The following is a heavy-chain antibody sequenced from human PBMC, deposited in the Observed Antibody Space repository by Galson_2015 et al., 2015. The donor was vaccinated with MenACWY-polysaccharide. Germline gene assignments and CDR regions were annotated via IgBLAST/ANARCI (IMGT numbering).Heavy chain of an antibody. V-gene: IGHV4-4*07. CDR1: GGSISGYY. J-gene: IGHJ6*03. Sequence: ETLSLTCTVSGGSISGYYWSWIRQPAGKGLEWIGRIYTSGSTNSNPSLKSRVTMSVDTSRNQFSLFLTSVTAAGTAVYYCARDGGYDDHYYYYMDVWGKGTTVTVSS. CDR2: IYTSGST. D-gene: IGHD5-12*01. CDR3: ARDGGYDDHYYYYMDV.